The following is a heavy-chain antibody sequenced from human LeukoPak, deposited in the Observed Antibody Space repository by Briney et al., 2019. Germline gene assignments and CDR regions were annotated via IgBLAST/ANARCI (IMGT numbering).Heavy chain of an antibody. J-gene: IGHJ4*02. CDR3: VRDVHNWNDDY. CDR2: INPNTGGT. Sequence: ASVKVSCNAAGYAFTGYNMHWVRQAPGEGLEWMGWINPNTGGTLYPQKFQGRVTLTRDTSINTAYMDLSSLRSDDTAIYYCVRDVHNWNDDYWGQGTLVTVSS. V-gene: IGHV1-2*02. CDR1: GYAFTGYN. D-gene: IGHD1-1*01.